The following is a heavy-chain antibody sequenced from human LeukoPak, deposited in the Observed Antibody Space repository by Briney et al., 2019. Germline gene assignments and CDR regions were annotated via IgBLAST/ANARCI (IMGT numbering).Heavy chain of an antibody. CDR1: GFTFSSYA. CDR2: ISGGGGST. V-gene: IGHV3-23*01. J-gene: IGHJ4*02. Sequence: GGSLRLSCAASGFTFSSYAMSWVRQAPGKGLEWVSDISGGGGSTYYADSVKGRFTVSRDNSKNTLYLQMNSLRVEDTAVYYCATIEAVRFHYWGQGTLVTVSS. D-gene: IGHD2/OR15-2a*01. CDR3: ATIEAVRFHY.